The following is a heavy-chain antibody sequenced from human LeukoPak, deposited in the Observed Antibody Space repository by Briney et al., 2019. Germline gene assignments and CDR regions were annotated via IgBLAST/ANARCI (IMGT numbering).Heavy chain of an antibody. CDR3: ARDLGGATDY. V-gene: IGHV3-53*01. J-gene: IGHJ4*02. CDR2: IYSGGST. D-gene: IGHD1-26*01. CDR1: GFTVSSNY. Sequence: AGGSLRLSCAASGFTVSSNYMSWVRQAPGKGLEWVSVIYSGGSTYYADSVKGRFTISRDNSKNTPYLQMNSLRAEDTAVYYCARDLGGATDYWGQGNLVTVSS.